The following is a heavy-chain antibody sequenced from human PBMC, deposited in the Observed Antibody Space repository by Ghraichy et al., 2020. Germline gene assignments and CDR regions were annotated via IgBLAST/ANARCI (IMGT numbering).Heavy chain of an antibody. CDR3: AKDLPIGELLYYYYYGMDV. J-gene: IGHJ6*02. CDR2: ISGSGGST. CDR1: GFTFSSYA. V-gene: IGHV3-23*01. Sequence: GGSLRLSCAASGFTFSSYAMSWVRQAPGKGLEWVSAISGSGGSTYYADSVKGRFTISRDNSKNTLYLQMNSLRAEDTAVYYCAKDLPIGELLYYYYYGMDVWGQGTTVTVSS. D-gene: IGHD1-26*01.